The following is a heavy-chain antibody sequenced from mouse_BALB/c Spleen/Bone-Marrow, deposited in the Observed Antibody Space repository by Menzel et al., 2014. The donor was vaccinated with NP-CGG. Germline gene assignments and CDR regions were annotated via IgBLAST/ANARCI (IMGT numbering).Heavy chain of an antibody. CDR2: IDPANGNT. J-gene: IGHJ4*01. Sequence: EVHLVESGAELVKPGASVKLSCTASGFNIKDTYMHWVKLRPEQGLEWIGRIDPANGNTKYDPKFQGKATITADTSSNTAYLQLSSLTSEDTAVYYCARSRDYGSSYYAMDYWGQGTSVTVSS. CDR1: GFNIKDTY. CDR3: ARSRDYGSSYYAMDY. D-gene: IGHD1-1*01. V-gene: IGHV14-3*02.